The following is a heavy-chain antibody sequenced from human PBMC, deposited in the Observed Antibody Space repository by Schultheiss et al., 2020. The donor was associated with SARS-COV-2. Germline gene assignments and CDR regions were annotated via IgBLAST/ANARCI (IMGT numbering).Heavy chain of an antibody. J-gene: IGHJ4*02. V-gene: IGHV3-23*01. Sequence: GGSLRLSCAASGFTFSDYYMSWIRQAPGKGLEWVSGISWNSGSIGYADSVKGRFTISRDNSKNTLYLQMNSLRAEDTAVYYCAKGTFDSYGYFDYWGQGTLVTVSS. D-gene: IGHD5-18*01. CDR2: ISWNSGSI. CDR1: GFTFSDYY. CDR3: AKGTFDSYGYFDY.